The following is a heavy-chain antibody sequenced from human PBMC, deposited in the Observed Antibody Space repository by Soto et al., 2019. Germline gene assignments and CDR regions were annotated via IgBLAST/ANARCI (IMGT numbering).Heavy chain of an antibody. CDR1: GFTFSSYS. D-gene: IGHD6-13*01. Sequence: EVQLVESGGGLVKPGGSLRLSCAASGFTFSSYSMNWVRQAPGKGLEWVSSISSSSSYIYYADSVKGRFTISRDNAKNSLYLQMNSLRAEDTAVYYCARGLRLAAGGRGGMDVWGQGTTVTVSS. CDR2: ISSSSSYI. CDR3: ARGLRLAAGGRGGMDV. J-gene: IGHJ6*02. V-gene: IGHV3-21*01.